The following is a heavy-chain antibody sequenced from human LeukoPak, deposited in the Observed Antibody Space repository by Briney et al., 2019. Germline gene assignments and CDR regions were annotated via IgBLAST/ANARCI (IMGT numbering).Heavy chain of an antibody. D-gene: IGHD6-19*01. CDR3: ARSYSSGWSY. CDR1: GYTFTNYY. J-gene: IGHJ4*02. V-gene: IGHV1-46*01. CDR2: INPSGGST. Sequence: GASVKVSCKASGYTFTNYYMHWVRQAPGQGLEWMGIINPSGGSTSYAQKFQGRVTMTRDASTSTVYMELSSLRSEDTAVYYCARSYSSGWSYWGQGTLVTVSS.